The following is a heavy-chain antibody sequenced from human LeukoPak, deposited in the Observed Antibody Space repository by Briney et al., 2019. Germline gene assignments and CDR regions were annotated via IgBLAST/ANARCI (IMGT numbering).Heavy chain of an antibody. V-gene: IGHV3-21*01. J-gene: IGHJ5*02. D-gene: IGHD2-2*01. Sequence: PGGSLRLSCAASGFTFSSYSMNWVRQAPGKGLXXXXXISSSSSYIYYADSVKGRFTTSRDNAKNSLYLQMNSLRAEDTAVYYCARDSGVPAAMGWFDPWGQGTLVTVSS. CDR1: GFTFSSYS. CDR2: ISSSSSYI. CDR3: ARDSGVPAAMGWFDP.